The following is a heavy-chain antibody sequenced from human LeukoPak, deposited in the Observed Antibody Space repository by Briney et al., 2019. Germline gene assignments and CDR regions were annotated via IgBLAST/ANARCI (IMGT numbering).Heavy chain of an antibody. V-gene: IGHV4-59*01. CDR1: GGSISSYY. CDR3: ARRDGRY. Sequence: SETLSLTCTVSGGSISSYYWSWIRQPPGKGLEWIGYIYYSGSTNYNPSLKSQVTISVGTSKNQFSLKLSSVTAADTAVYYCARRDGRYWGQGTLVTVSS. D-gene: IGHD5-24*01. CDR2: IYYSGST. J-gene: IGHJ4*02.